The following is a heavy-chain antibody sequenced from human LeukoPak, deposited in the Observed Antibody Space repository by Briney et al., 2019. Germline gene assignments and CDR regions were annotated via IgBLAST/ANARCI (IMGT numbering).Heavy chain of an antibody. CDR2: IYSRDVT. CDR1: GFSVSSNS. V-gene: IGHV3-53*01. J-gene: IGHJ6*03. CDR3: ARVLAAIALRDYHYVDV. D-gene: IGHD6-19*01. Sequence: GGSLRLSCAASGFSVSSNSMSWVRQAPGKGLECVSIIYSRDVTSYADSVKDRFTISRDSDKNTLFLQMGSLRSDDTAVYYCARVLAAIALRDYHYVDVWGKGTTVTVSS.